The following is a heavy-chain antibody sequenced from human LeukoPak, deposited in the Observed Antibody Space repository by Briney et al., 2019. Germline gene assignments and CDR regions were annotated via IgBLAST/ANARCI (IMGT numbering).Heavy chain of an antibody. J-gene: IGHJ4*02. V-gene: IGHV3-30*18. CDR2: ISYDGSNK. D-gene: IGHD4-17*01. CDR1: GFTFSSYW. CDR3: AKGDLWMTTVTTTLDY. Sequence: PGGSLRLSCAASGFTFSSYWMSWVRQAPGKGLEWVAVISYDGSNKYYADSVRGRFTISRDNSKNTLYLQMNSLRAEDTAVYYCAKGDLWMTTVTTTLDYWGQGTLVTVSS.